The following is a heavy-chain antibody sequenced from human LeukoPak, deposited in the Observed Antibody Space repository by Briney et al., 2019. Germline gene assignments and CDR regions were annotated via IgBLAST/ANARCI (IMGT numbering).Heavy chain of an antibody. D-gene: IGHD6-19*01. Sequence: GGSLRLSCAASGFTVSSNYMSWVRQAPGKGLEWVSVIYSGGSTYYADSVKGRFTISRDNSKNTLYLQMNSLRAEDTAVYYCARDTLLYSSGWYQGDGMDVWGQGTTVTVSS. CDR2: IYSGGST. J-gene: IGHJ6*02. V-gene: IGHV3-53*01. CDR1: GFTVSSNY. CDR3: ARDTLLYSSGWYQGDGMDV.